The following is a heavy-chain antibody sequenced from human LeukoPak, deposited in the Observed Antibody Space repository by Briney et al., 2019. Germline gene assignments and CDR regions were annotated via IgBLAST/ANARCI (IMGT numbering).Heavy chain of an antibody. CDR3: ARIGTENFYDL. D-gene: IGHD2/OR15-2a*01. J-gene: IGHJ5*02. CDR2: ITGNGDYT. Sequence: GGSLRLSCAVSGFTFSGFSMHWIRQAPGKGLEYVSAITGNGDYTYYADSVKGRFTISRDNSKNTLYLHMGSLRGEDMALYFCARIGTENFYDLWGQGTLVTVSS. CDR1: GFTFSGFS. V-gene: IGHV3-64*02.